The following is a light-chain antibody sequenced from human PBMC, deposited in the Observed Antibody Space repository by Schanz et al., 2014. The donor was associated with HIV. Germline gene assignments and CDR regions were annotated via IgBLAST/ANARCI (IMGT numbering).Light chain of an antibody. CDR3: QQYSASPRT. Sequence: ETVLTQSPGSLSLSPGERVTLSCRASQSVTRNFLAWYQHKPGQAPRLLISGASSRAAGIPDRFSGGGSGTEFTLTISRLEPEDVAVYSCQQYSASPRTFGQGTRLEIK. V-gene: IGKV3-20*01. J-gene: IGKJ1*01. CDR2: GAS. CDR1: QSVTRNF.